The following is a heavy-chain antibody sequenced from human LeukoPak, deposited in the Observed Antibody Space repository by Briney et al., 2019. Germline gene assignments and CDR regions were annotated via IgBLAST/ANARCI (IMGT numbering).Heavy chain of an antibody. CDR1: GFTFDDYG. CDR3: ARADYGSGSYYFDY. J-gene: IGHJ4*02. D-gene: IGHD3-10*01. Sequence: GGSLRLSCAASGFTFDDYGMSWVRQAPGEGLEWGSGINWNGGSTVYADSVKGRFTISRDNAKNSLYLQMNSLRAEDTALYHCARADYGSGSYYFDYWGQGTLVTVSS. CDR2: INWNGGST. V-gene: IGHV3-20*01.